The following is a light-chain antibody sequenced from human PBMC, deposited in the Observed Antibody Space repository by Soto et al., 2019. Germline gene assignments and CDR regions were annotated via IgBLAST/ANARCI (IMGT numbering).Light chain of an antibody. CDR3: QQYGSSPRT. CDR1: QSVSSSY. V-gene: IGKV3-20*01. J-gene: IGKJ5*01. Sequence: EIVLTQSPGTLSLSPGERATLSCRASQSVSSSYLAWYQQKPGQAPRLLIYGASSRATGIPDRFSGSGSGTDFPLTMSRLELEDFAVYYCQQYGSSPRTFGQGTRLEIK. CDR2: GAS.